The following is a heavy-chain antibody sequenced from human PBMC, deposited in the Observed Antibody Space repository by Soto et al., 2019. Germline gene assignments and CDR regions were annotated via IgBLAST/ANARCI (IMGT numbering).Heavy chain of an antibody. V-gene: IGHV3-9*01. Sequence: VQLVESGGGLVQPGRSLRLSCTASAFTFGDFVMHWVRQVPGKGLEWVSGINWNGNYIGYADSVKGRFTVSRDNAKNSLYLRMNSLRPEDTALYFCARAPTGGTWPVYFDWWGRGTLVTVSS. J-gene: IGHJ4*02. CDR3: ARAPTGGTWPVYFDW. D-gene: IGHD2-15*01. CDR2: INWNGNYI. CDR1: AFTFGDFV.